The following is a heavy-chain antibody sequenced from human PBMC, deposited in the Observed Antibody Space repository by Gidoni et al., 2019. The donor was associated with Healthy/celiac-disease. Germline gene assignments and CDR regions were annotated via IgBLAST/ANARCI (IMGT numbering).Heavy chain of an antibody. CDR2: ITSKTVGGPT. Sequence: EVQLVESGGGLVKPGGSLRLSWAADGFTFSNAWMSWVSQAPGKGLEWVVRITSKTVGGPTDYAAPVKGRFSISRDASKTTLYLQMNSLKTEDTAVYYCTTGYSYRHCWGQGTLVTVSS. J-gene: IGHJ4*02. V-gene: IGHV3-15*01. CDR1: GFTFSNAW. D-gene: IGHD5-18*01. CDR3: TTGYSYRHC.